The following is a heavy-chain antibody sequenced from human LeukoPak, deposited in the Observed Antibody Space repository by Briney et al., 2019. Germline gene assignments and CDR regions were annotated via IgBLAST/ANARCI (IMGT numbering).Heavy chain of an antibody. J-gene: IGHJ4*02. V-gene: IGHV4-34*01. D-gene: IGHD3-3*01. CDR3: ARDLNYYDFWSGYGREFDY. CDR2: INHSGST. Sequence: AETLSLTCAVYDGSFSGYYWSWIRQPPGKGLEWIGEINHSGSTNYNPSLKSRVTISVDTSKNQFSLKLSSVTAADTAVYYCARDLNYYDFWSGYGREFDYWGQGTLVTVSS. CDR1: DGSFSGYY.